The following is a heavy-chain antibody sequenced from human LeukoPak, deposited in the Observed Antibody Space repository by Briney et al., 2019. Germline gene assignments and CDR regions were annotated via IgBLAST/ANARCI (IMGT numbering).Heavy chain of an antibody. CDR2: ISPNGGST. Sequence: ASVKVSCKASGYNFTRNYMHWVRQAPGQGLEWMGIISPNGGSTTYAQKFQGRVTMTRDTSTSTVYMELTSLRSEDTAVYYCARTGGSGYYDTRLDFWGQGTLVTVSS. J-gene: IGHJ4*02. CDR1: GYNFTRNY. V-gene: IGHV1-46*01. D-gene: IGHD3-22*01. CDR3: ARTGGSGYYDTRLDF.